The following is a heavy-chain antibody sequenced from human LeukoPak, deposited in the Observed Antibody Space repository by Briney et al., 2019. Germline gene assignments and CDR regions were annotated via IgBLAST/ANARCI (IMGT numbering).Heavy chain of an antibody. V-gene: IGHV3-21*06. Sequence: ETLSLTCTVSGGSICSYYWSWIRQPPGKGLEWVSSISFSSTHIYYADSIQGRFTISRDNAENSLYLQMNSLRAEDTAVYYCARGHNSSSSGFYYYYMDVWGRGTTVTVSS. CDR3: ARGHNSSSSGFYYYYMDV. CDR2: ISFSSTHI. D-gene: IGHD6-6*01. J-gene: IGHJ6*03. CDR1: GGSICSYY.